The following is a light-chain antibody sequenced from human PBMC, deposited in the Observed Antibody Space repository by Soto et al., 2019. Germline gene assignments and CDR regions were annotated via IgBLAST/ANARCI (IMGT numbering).Light chain of an antibody. Sequence: QSALTQPRSVSGSPGQSVTISCTGNSSDVGAYNYVSWYQHHPGKAPKVMIFDVSERPSGVADRFSGSKSGNTASLTISGLKAEEEGYYCCCSYAGTYSGVFGGGTKLTVL. V-gene: IGLV2-11*01. CDR1: SSDVGAYNY. CDR3: CSYAGTYSGV. CDR2: DVS. J-gene: IGLJ3*02.